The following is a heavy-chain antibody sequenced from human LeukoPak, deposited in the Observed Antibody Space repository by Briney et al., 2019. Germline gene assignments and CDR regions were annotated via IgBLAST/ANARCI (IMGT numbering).Heavy chain of an antibody. D-gene: IGHD6-19*01. V-gene: IGHV3-74*01. CDR3: ARDPPSSGWYRSGGYYFDY. J-gene: IGHJ4*02. CDR1: GFTFSSYW. Sequence: GGSLRLSCAASGFTFSSYWMHWVRQAPGKGRVWVSRINSDGSSTSYADSVKGRFTISRDNAKNTLYLQMNSLRAEDTAVYYCARDPPSSGWYRSGGYYFDYWGQGTLVTVSS. CDR2: INSDGSST.